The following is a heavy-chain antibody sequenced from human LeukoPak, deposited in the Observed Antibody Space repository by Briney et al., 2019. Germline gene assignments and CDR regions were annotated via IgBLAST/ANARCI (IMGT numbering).Heavy chain of an antibody. D-gene: IGHD3-10*01. CDR3: ARARITMVRGGNWSAP. J-gene: IGHJ5*02. V-gene: IGHV1-2*02. Sequence: SSVKVSCKASGYTFTGYYMHWVRQAPGQGLEWMGWINPNSGGTNYAQKFQGRVTMTRDTSISTAYMELSRLRSDDTAVYYCARARITMVRGGNWSAPWGQGTLVTVSS. CDR1: GYTFTGYY. CDR2: INPNSGGT.